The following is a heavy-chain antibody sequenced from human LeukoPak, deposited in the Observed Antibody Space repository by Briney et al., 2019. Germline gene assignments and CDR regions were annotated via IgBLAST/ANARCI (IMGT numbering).Heavy chain of an antibody. CDR1: GYTFTSYD. V-gene: IGHV1-8*03. J-gene: IGHJ5*02. D-gene: IGHD3-10*01. CDR2: MNPNSGNT. Sequence: GASVKVSCKASGYTFTSYDINWVRQATGQGLEWMGWMNPNSGNTGYAQKFQGRVTITRNTSISTAYMELSSLRSEDTAVYYCARSRYLRGVYWFDPWGQGTLVTVSS. CDR3: ARSRYLRGVYWFDP.